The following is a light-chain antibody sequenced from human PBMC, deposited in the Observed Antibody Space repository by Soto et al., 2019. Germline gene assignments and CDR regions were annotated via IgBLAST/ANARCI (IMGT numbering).Light chain of an antibody. Sequence: EIVLTQSPDTLSLSPGERATLSCRASQSVNSDYLAWYRQKPGQAPSLLMYAKSTRATGIPDRFYGSGSGTDFTLTIYRLEPEDFAVYYCQQYGNSPQTFGKGTKVDIK. J-gene: IGKJ1*01. CDR3: QQYGNSPQT. CDR2: AKS. CDR1: QSVNSDY. V-gene: IGKV3-20*01.